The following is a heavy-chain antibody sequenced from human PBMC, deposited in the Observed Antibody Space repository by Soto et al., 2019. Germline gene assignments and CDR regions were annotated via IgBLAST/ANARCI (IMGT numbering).Heavy chain of an antibody. CDR1: GFTFGDYA. D-gene: IGHD3-22*01. V-gene: IGHV3-49*03. J-gene: IGHJ4*02. CDR2: IRSKAYGGTT. Sequence: PGGSLRLSCTASGFTFGDYAMSWFRQAPGKGLEWVGFIRSKAYGGTTEYAASVKGRFTISRDDSKSIAYLQMNSLKTEDTAVYYCTREAYYYDSSGYKGVFDYWGQGTLVTVSS. CDR3: TREAYYYDSSGYKGVFDY.